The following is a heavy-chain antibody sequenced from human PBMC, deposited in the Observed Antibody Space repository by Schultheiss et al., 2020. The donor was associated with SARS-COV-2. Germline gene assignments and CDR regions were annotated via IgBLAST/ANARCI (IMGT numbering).Heavy chain of an antibody. J-gene: IGHJ4*02. V-gene: IGHV3-15*01. CDR3: TTARYCTNGVCRDY. Sequence: GGSLRLSCVTSGFAFSDAWMTWVRQAPGGGLEWVGRIQSETEGGTADYAAPVRGRFTISRDDSKNTLYLQMNSLKTEDTAVYYCTTARYCTNGVCRDYWGQGTLVTVSS. D-gene: IGHD2-8*01. CDR2: IQSETEGGTA. CDR1: GFAFSDAW.